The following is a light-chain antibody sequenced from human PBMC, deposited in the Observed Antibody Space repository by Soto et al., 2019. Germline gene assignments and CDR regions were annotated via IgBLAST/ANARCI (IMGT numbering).Light chain of an antibody. CDR3: QQYGSSQWT. Sequence: EIVLTQSPGTLSLSPGERATLSCRASQSVSSSYLAWYQQKPGQAPRLLIYGASSRATGIPDRFSGSGSGTYITLTISRLEPEDVAVYYCQQYGSSQWTFGQGTKVEIK. V-gene: IGKV3-20*01. CDR1: QSVSSSY. CDR2: GAS. J-gene: IGKJ1*01.